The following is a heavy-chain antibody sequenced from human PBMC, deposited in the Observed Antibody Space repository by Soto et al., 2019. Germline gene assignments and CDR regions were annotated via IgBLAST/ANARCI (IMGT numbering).Heavy chain of an antibody. J-gene: IGHJ3*01. D-gene: IGHD3-22*01. CDR2: ISSSSSYT. Sequence: QVQLVESGGGLVKPGGSLRLSCAASGFTFSDYYMSWIRQAPGKGLEWVSYISSSSSYTNYADSVKGRFTISRDNAKNALYLQLNSLRAEDTAVYYCARVLRYYDSSGYYPSCGQGTMVTVSS. V-gene: IGHV3-11*06. CDR1: GFTFSDYY. CDR3: ARVLRYYDSSGYYPS.